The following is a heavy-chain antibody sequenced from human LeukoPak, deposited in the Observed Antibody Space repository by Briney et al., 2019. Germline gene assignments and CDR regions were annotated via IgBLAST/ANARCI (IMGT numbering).Heavy chain of an antibody. J-gene: IGHJ4*02. Sequence: ASVKVSCKASGYTFTSYGISWVRQAPGQGLEWMGWISAYNGNTNYAQKLQGRVTMTTDTSTSTAYMELRSPRSDDTAVYYCARDTYYYDSSGYSDFDYWGQGTLVTVSS. CDR2: ISAYNGNT. D-gene: IGHD3-22*01. CDR3: ARDTYYYDSSGYSDFDY. CDR1: GYTFTSYG. V-gene: IGHV1-18*01.